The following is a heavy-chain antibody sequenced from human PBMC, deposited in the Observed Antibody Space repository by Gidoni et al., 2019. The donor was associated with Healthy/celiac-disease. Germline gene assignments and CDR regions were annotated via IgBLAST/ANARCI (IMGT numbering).Heavy chain of an antibody. V-gene: IGHV1-69*04. Sequence: QVQLVPSGAEVKKPGSSVNVSCKASGGTFSSYAISWVRQAPGQGLEWKGRIIPILGIANYAQKFQGRVTITADKSTSTAYMELSSLRSEDTAVYYCARGYSYGGFDYWGQGTLVTVSS. J-gene: IGHJ4*02. D-gene: IGHD5-18*01. CDR1: GGTFSSYA. CDR2: IIPILGIA. CDR3: ARGYSYGGFDY.